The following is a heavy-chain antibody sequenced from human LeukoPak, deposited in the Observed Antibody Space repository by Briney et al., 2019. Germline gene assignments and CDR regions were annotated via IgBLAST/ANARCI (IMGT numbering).Heavy chain of an antibody. CDR3: ARVRSEPPSDY. J-gene: IGHJ4*02. CDR1: GGTFSSYA. D-gene: IGHD1-14*01. Sequence: ASMKVSCKASGGTFSSYAISWVRQAPGQGLEWMGRIIPILGIANYAQKFQGRVTITADKSTSTAYMELSSLRSEDTAVYYCARVRSEPPSDYWGQGTLVTVSS. CDR2: IIPILGIA. V-gene: IGHV1-69*04.